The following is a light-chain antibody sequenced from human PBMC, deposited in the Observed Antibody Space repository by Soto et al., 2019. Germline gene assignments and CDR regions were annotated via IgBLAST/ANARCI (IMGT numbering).Light chain of an antibody. J-gene: IGLJ1*01. CDR2: DVS. V-gene: IGLV2-11*01. CDR1: SSDVGGYNY. CDR3: CSYAVSYFYV. Sequence: QSALTQPRSVSGSPGQSVTISCTGTSSDVGGYNYVSWYQQHPGKAPKLMIYDVSKRPSGVPDRFSGSKSGNTASLTISGLQAEDEADYYCCSYAVSYFYVYGTGTKLTVL.